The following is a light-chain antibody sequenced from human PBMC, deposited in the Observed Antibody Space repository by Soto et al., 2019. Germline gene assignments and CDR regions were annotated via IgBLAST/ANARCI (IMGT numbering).Light chain of an antibody. CDR3: AAWDNSLNGFYV. J-gene: IGLJ1*01. CDR1: SSSIGSNT. CDR2: SNN. V-gene: IGLV1-44*01. Sequence: QSALTQPPSASGTPGQRVTISCSGSSSSIGSNTVNWYQQLPGTAPKLLIYSNNQRPSGVPDRFSGSKSGTSASLAISGLQSEDEADYYCAAWDNSLNGFYVFGTGTKLTVL.